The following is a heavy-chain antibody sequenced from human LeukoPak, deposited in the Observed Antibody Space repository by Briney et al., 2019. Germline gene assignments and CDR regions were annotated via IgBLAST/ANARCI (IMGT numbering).Heavy chain of an antibody. J-gene: IGHJ3*02. Sequence: QPGGSLRLSCAAPGFTFSSFAMSWVRQAPGKGLEWVSIISGSGGSTDYADSVKGRFTISKDNSKNTLNLQMNSLRGDDTAVYYCAKDRSYGDYGETRGAFDIWGQGTMVTVSS. CDR2: ISGSGGST. D-gene: IGHD4-17*01. CDR1: GFTFSSFA. V-gene: IGHV3-23*01. CDR3: AKDRSYGDYGETRGAFDI.